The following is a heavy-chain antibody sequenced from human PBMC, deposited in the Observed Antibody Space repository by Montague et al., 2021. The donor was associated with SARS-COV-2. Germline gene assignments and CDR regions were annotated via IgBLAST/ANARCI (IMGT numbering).Heavy chain of an antibody. J-gene: IGHJ6*02. CDR3: ARGRRRYNWRDETSYYYGMDV. D-gene: IGHD1-20*01. Sequence: SETVSLTCAVDGGSLSGYYWSWIRQPPGKGREWIGEINQSGRTNYNTSRKSGVTISLDTSKNQFSLKLSSGTAADTAVYYCARGRRRYNWRDETSYYYGMDVWGQGTTVTVSS. V-gene: IGHV4-34*01. CDR2: INQSGRT. CDR1: GGSLSGYY.